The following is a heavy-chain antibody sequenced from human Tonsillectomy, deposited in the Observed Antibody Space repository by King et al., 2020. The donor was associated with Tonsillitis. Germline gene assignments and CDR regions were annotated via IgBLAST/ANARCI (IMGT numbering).Heavy chain of an antibody. CDR1: GFSFRNYW. CDR3: ARVIGDYRHWYFDL. Sequence: VQLVESGGGLVQPGGSLRLSCADSGFSFRNYWMSWVRQAPGKGLEWVANIQQDGNEEYYVDSVKGRFTISRDNAKKSLYLQMNSLRAEDTAVYYCARVIGDYRHWYFDLWGRGTRVTVSS. J-gene: IGHJ2*01. CDR2: IQQDGNEE. V-gene: IGHV3-7*01. D-gene: IGHD4-17*01.